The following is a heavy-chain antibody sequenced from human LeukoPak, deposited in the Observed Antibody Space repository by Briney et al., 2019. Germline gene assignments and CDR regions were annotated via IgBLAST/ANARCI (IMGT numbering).Heavy chain of an antibody. CDR3: ARVFGDPELRIDY. D-gene: IGHD3-10*01. V-gene: IGHV4-59*01. CDR1: GYSITTSF. Sequence: SETLSLTCTVSGYSITTSFWSWVRQSPGKAPEWIGYVHFSGNTNYNPSLKSRVTISVDTSKNQFSLHLRSVTAADTAVYYCARVFGDPELRIDYWGQGTQVTVSS. J-gene: IGHJ4*02. CDR2: VHFSGNT.